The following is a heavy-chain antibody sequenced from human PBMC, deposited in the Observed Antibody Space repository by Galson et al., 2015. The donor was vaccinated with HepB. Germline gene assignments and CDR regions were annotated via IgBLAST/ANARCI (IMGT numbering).Heavy chain of an antibody. V-gene: IGHV3-21*06. D-gene: IGHD3-22*01. Sequence: LRLSCAASGFTFSSYSMNWVRQAPGKGLEWVSSISSSSRYIYYGDSVKGRFTISRDNAKNSLYLQMSSLRAEDTAVYYCARDSGSGYSYYFDYWGQGTLVTVSS. CDR3: ARDSGSGYSYYFDY. J-gene: IGHJ4*02. CDR1: GFTFSSYS. CDR2: ISSSSRYI.